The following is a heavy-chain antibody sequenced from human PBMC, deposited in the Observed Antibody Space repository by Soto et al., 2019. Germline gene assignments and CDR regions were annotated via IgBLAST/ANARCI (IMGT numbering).Heavy chain of an antibody. Sequence: QVQLVQSGAEVKKPGSSVKVSCKASGGTFSSYAISWVRQAPGQGLEWMGGIIPIFGTANYAQKFRGRVTITADESTSTAYMELSSLRSEDTAVYYCARAAYYYDSSGYYYSKPPDYWGQGTLVTVSS. J-gene: IGHJ4*02. CDR2: IIPIFGTA. CDR3: ARAAYYYDSSGYYYSKPPDY. CDR1: GGTFSSYA. D-gene: IGHD3-22*01. V-gene: IGHV1-69*01.